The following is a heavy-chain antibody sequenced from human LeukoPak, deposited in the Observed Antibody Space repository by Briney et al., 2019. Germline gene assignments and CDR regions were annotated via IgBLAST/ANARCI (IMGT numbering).Heavy chain of an antibody. Sequence: GASLKISCKGSGCSFTSYWIGWVRQLPGKGLEWMGIIYPGDSDTRYSPSFQGQVTISADKSISTAYLQWSSLKASDTAMYYCARLTGDGYNSVYFDYWGQGTLVTVSS. J-gene: IGHJ4*02. CDR1: GCSFTSYW. CDR3: ARLTGDGYNSVYFDY. CDR2: IYPGDSDT. V-gene: IGHV5-51*01. D-gene: IGHD5-24*01.